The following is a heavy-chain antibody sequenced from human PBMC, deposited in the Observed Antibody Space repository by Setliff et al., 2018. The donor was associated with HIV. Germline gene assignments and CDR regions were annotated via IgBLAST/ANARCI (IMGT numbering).Heavy chain of an antibody. V-gene: IGHV1-69*13. CDR2: IIPIFNTA. J-gene: IGHJ4*02. Sequence: SVKVSCKASGYSFTDHYMHWVRQAPGQGLEWMGWIIPIFNTANYAQKFQGRVTITADESTSTAYMELSSLGSEDTAVYYCALRSGWPYYFDYWGQGTLVTVSS. CDR1: GYSFTDHY. D-gene: IGHD6-19*01. CDR3: ALRSGWPYYFDY.